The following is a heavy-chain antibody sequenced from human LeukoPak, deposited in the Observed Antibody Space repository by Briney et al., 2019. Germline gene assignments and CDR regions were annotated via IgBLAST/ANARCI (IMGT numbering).Heavy chain of an antibody. V-gene: IGHV3-74*01. CDR2: INTDGSDT. D-gene: IGHD3-9*01. CDR3: ARDFKDISP. Sequence: GGSLRLSCAASGFIFSSYWMHWVRQAPGKGLVWVSGINTDGSDTRYADFVKGRFTISRDNAKNTLYLQANSLRAEDTAMYYCARDFKDISPWGLGTLVTVSS. CDR1: GFIFSSYW. J-gene: IGHJ5*02.